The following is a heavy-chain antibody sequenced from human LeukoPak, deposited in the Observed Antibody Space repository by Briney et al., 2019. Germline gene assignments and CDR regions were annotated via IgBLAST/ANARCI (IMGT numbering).Heavy chain of an antibody. Sequence: GGSLRLSCAASGFTFSSYAMSWVRQAPGKGLEWVSAISGSGGSTYYADSVKGRFTISRDNSKNTLYLQMNSLRAEDTAVYYCARERERGYCTNGVCYTGWFDPWGQGTLVTVSS. D-gene: IGHD2-8*01. V-gene: IGHV3-23*01. J-gene: IGHJ5*02. CDR2: ISGSGGST. CDR3: ARERERGYCTNGVCYTGWFDP. CDR1: GFTFSSYA.